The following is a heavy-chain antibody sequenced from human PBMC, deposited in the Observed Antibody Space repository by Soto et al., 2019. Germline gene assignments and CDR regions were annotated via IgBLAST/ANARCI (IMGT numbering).Heavy chain of an antibody. J-gene: IGHJ3*02. CDR3: ARDRNYYDSSGYPDAFDI. CDR2: ISSSSSYI. V-gene: IGHV3-21*01. CDR1: GFTFSSYS. Sequence: GASLRLSCAASGFTFSSYSMNWVRQAPGKGLEWVSSISSSSSYIYYADSVKGRFAISRDNAKNSLYLQMNSLRAEDTAVYYCARDRNYYDSSGYPDAFDIWGQGTMVTVSS. D-gene: IGHD3-22*01.